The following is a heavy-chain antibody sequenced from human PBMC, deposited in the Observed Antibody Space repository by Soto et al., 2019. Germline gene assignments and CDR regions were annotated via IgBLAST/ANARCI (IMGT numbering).Heavy chain of an antibody. CDR2: IRSETFGGTA. V-gene: IGHV3-49*04. Sequence: SLRLSCITSVFVFGDYAMIWVRHSPGKWLEWVAFIRSETFGGTADYAASVKGRFTVSRDDSKRITYLQMSSLKSEDTAVYFCTRGGIDVVVPAAQRFFSYGMEVWGQGTTVTVSS. CDR3: TRGGIDVVVPAAQRFFSYGMEV. J-gene: IGHJ6*02. CDR1: VFVFGDYA. D-gene: IGHD2-2*01.